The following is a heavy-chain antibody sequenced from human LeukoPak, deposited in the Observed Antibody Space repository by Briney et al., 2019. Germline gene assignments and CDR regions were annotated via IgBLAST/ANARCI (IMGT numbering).Heavy chain of an antibody. CDR2: IYYSGST. Sequence: PSETLSLTCTVSGGSISSYYWSWIRQPPGKGLEWIGYIYYSGSTNYNPSLKSRVTISVDTSKNQFSLKLSSVTAADTAVYYCARGRGYCSSTSCYARYFDLWGRGTLVTVSS. CDR3: ARGRGYCSSTSCYARYFDL. D-gene: IGHD2-2*01. J-gene: IGHJ2*01. V-gene: IGHV4-59*12. CDR1: GGSISSYY.